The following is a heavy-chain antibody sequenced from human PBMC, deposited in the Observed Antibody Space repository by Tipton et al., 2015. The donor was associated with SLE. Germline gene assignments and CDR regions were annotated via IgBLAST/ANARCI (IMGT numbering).Heavy chain of an antibody. CDR2: INPYSGVT. CDR3: ARDAYCSSTSCVPLGYYGMDV. D-gene: IGHD2-2*01. CDR1: GYTFRGHD. J-gene: IGHJ6*02. Sequence: QVQLVQSGPEVKKPGASVKVSCKASGYTFRGHDIHWVRQAPGQGLEWMGRINPYSGVTNFAQKFQGRVTMTRDTSINTAYMDLSRLTSDDTAVYYCARDAYCSSTSCVPLGYYGMDVWGQGTTVTVSS. V-gene: IGHV1-2*06.